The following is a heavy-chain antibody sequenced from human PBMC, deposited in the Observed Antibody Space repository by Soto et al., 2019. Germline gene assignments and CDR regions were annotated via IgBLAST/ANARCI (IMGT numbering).Heavy chain of an antibody. V-gene: IGHV3-9*01. CDR3: AKEGAYGSGSRLPITCGMDV. Sequence: EVQLVESGGGLVQPGRSLRLSCAASGFTFDDYAMHWVRQAPGKGLEWVSGISWNSGSIGYADSVKGRFTISRDNAKNSLYLQMNSLRAEDTALYYCAKEGAYGSGSRLPITCGMDVWGQGTTVTVSS. CDR2: ISWNSGSI. J-gene: IGHJ6*02. CDR1: GFTFDDYA. D-gene: IGHD3-10*01.